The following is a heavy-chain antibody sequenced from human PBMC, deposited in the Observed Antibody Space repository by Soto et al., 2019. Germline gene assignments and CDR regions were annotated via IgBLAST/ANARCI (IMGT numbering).Heavy chain of an antibody. CDR3: ASGGSYFYGMDV. V-gene: IGHV1-46*01. D-gene: IGHD3-16*01. J-gene: IGHJ6*02. CDR2: INPSDGNT. CDR1: GSNFSNYY. Sequence: ASVKVSCKASGSNFSNYYMHWGRQAPGQGLEWMGIINPSDGNTNYAQKFQGRVTMTRDTSTSTVYMELSSLRSEDTAVYFCASGGSYFYGMDVWGQGTTVTVS.